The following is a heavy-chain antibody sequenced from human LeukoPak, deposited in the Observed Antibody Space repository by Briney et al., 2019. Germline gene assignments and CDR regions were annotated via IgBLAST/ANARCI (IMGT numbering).Heavy chain of an antibody. J-gene: IGHJ4*02. V-gene: IGHV3-20*04. CDR3: ARVGPHYYDSSGYYPPDY. Sequence: GGSLRLSCAASGFTFSSYGMSWVRQAPGKGLEWVSGINWNGGSTGYADSVKGRFTISRDNAKNSLYLQMNSLRAEDTALYYCARVGPHYYDSSGYYPPDYWGQGTLVTVSS. CDR1: GFTFSSYG. CDR2: INWNGGST. D-gene: IGHD3-22*01.